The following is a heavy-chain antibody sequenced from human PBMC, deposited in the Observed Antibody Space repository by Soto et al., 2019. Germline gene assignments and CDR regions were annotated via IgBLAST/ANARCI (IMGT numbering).Heavy chain of an antibody. CDR1: GGTFSSYT. J-gene: IGHJ5*02. CDR2: IIPILGIA. V-gene: IGHV1-69*02. Sequence: QVQLVQSGAEVKKPGSSVKVSCKASGGTFSSYTISWVRQAPGQGLEWMGRIIPILGIANYAQKFQGRVTITADKSTSTAYMELSSLRSEDTAVYYCARGRPMVRQNGFDPWGQGTLVTVSS. CDR3: ARGRPMVRQNGFDP. D-gene: IGHD3-10*01.